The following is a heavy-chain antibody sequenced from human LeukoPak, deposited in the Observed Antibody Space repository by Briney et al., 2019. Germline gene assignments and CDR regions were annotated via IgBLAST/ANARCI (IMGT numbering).Heavy chain of an antibody. CDR2: IIPIFGTA. D-gene: IGHD2-2*01. CDR1: GGTFSSYA. J-gene: IGHJ5*02. CDR3: ARDPCSSTSCFNWFDP. V-gene: IGHV1-69*13. Sequence: ASVTVSCKASGGTFSSYAISWVRQAPGQGLEWMGGIIPIFGTANYAQKFQGRVTITADESTSTAYMELSSLRSEDTAVYYCARDPCSSTSCFNWFDPWGQGTLVTVSA.